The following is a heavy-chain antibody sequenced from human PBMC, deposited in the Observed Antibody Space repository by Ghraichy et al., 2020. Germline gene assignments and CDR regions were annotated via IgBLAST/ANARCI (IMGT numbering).Heavy chain of an antibody. Sequence: TLSLTCAISGDSVSNYNVAWNWIRQSPSRGLEWLGRTYRMASQYAESVKSRMTISPDTSKNQFSLQLNSVTPEDTALYYCARGRDHGFDIWGQGTMVTVSS. V-gene: IGHV6-1*01. CDR1: GDSVSNYNVA. CDR3: ARGRDHGFDI. J-gene: IGHJ3*02. CDR2: TYRMAS.